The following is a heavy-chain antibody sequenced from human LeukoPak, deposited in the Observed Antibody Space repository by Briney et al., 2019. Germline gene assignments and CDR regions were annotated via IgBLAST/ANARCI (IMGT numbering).Heavy chain of an antibody. CDR3: ARGDITMIVVAMDYFDY. J-gene: IGHJ4*02. CDR2: ISYDGSNK. CDR1: GFTFSNYW. V-gene: IGHV3-30*03. Sequence: GGSLRLSCAASGFTFSNYWMSWVRQAPGKGLEWVAVISYDGSNKYYADSVKGRFTISRDNSKNTLYLQMNSLRAEDTAVYYCARGDITMIVVAMDYFDYWGQGTLVTVSS. D-gene: IGHD3-22*01.